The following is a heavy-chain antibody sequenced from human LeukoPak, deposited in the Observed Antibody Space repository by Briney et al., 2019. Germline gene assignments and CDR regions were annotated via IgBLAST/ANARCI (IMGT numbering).Heavy chain of an antibody. CDR3: AKRGGFYYYYYMDV. Sequence: PGGSLRLSCAASGFTFSSYAMSWVRQAPGKGLEWVSAISGSGGSTYYADSVKGRFTISRDNSRNTLYLQMNSLRAEDTAVYYCAKRGGFYYYYYMDVWGKGTTVTVSS. J-gene: IGHJ6*03. V-gene: IGHV3-23*01. CDR2: ISGSGGST. CDR1: GFTFSSYA.